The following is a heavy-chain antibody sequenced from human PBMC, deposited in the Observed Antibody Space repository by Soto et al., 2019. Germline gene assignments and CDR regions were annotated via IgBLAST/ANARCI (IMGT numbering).Heavy chain of an antibody. CDR2: IIPIFGTA. CDR3: ASASGGYCSGGSCYSDWFES. V-gene: IGHV1-69*12. D-gene: IGHD2-15*01. CDR1: GGTFNSYA. J-gene: IGHJ5*01. Sequence: QVQLVQSGAEVKKPGSSVKVSCKASGGTFNSYAIIWVRQAPGQGLEWMGGIIPIFGTANYVQKFQGRVTITADESTNTADVELSRLRSEDTAAYYCASASGGYCSGGSCYSDWFESWGQGTLVTVSS.